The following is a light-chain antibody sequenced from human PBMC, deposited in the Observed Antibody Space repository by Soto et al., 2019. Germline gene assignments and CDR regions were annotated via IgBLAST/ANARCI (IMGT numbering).Light chain of an antibody. J-gene: IGLJ2*01. V-gene: IGLV2-11*01. CDR1: SSDVGGYNY. CDR3: CSYAGSYTSL. CDR2: DVS. Sequence: QSALTQRRSVSGSPGQSVTISCTGTSSDVGGYNYVSWYQQHPGKAPKLMIYDVSKRPSGVPDRFSGSKSGNTASLTISGLQAEDEADYYCCSYAGSYTSLFGGGTKLTVL.